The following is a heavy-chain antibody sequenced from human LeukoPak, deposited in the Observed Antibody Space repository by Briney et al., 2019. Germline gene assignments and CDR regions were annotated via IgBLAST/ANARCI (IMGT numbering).Heavy chain of an antibody. Sequence: GGSLRLSCAASGFTFSSYAMSWARQAPGKGLEWVSAISGSGGSTYYADSVKGRFTISRDNSKNTLYLQMNSLRAEDTAVYYCAKFDGSYFGYYGMDVWGQGTTVTVSS. V-gene: IGHV3-23*01. D-gene: IGHD1-26*01. J-gene: IGHJ6*02. CDR2: ISGSGGST. CDR1: GFTFSSYA. CDR3: AKFDGSYFGYYGMDV.